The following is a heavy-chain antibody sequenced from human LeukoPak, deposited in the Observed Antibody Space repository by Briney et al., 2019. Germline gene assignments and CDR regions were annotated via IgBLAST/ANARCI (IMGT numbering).Heavy chain of an antibody. D-gene: IGHD3-9*01. Sequence: SAVNVSCKASGGTFSSYAISWVRQAPGQGLEWMGGIIPIFGTANYAQRFQGRVTITADESTSTAYMELSSLRSEDTAVSYCARDSTYYDILTGYYNRNPSDYWGQGTLVTVSS. J-gene: IGHJ4*02. CDR1: GGTFSSYA. CDR2: IIPIFGTA. V-gene: IGHV1-69*01. CDR3: ARDSTYYDILTGYYNRNPSDY.